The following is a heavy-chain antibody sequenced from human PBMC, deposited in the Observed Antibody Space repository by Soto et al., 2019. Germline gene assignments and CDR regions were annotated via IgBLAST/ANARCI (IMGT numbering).Heavy chain of an antibody. D-gene: IGHD3-16*01. CDR2: ISASAVNT. J-gene: IGHJ4*02. CDR3: AKGQGVGGIYSLDY. Sequence: GGSLRLSCAASEFTFGSYAMSWVRQAPGKGLEWVSTISASAVNTYYTDSVKGRFTISRDNSENTVYLQMNSLRPDDTALYYCAKGQGVGGIYSLDYWGQGTLVTVSS. CDR1: EFTFGSYA. V-gene: IGHV3-23*01.